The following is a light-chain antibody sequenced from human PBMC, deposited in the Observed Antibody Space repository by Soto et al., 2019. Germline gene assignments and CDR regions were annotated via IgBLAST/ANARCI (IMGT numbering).Light chain of an antibody. J-gene: IGLJ2*01. CDR1: SSDVGGYNY. CDR3: SSYTTSITLV. V-gene: IGLV2-14*01. CDR2: EVS. Sequence: QSVLTQPASVSGSPGQSITISCTGTSSDVGGYNYVSWYQQHPGKAPELMIYEVSNRPSGVSNRFSGSKSGNTASLTISGLQAEDEADYYGSSYTTSITLVFGGGTKLTVL.